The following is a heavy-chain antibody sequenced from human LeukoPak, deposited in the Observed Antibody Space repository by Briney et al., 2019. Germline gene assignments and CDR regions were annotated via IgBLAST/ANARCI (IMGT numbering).Heavy chain of an antibody. CDR3: ARAPMIVVIFPPRLDY. CDR1: GYTFTGYY. V-gene: IGHV1-2*02. Sequence: ASVKVSCKASGYTFTGYYIHWVRQAPGQGLEWMGWINPNSGGTNYAQKFQDRVTMTGDTSISTAYMELSGLKSDDTAVYYCARAPMIVVIFPPRLDYWGQGTLVTVSS. CDR2: INPNSGGT. J-gene: IGHJ4*02. D-gene: IGHD3-22*01.